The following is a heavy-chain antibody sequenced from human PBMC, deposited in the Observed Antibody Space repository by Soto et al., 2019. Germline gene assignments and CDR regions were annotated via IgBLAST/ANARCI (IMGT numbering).Heavy chain of an antibody. D-gene: IGHD2-2*01. J-gene: IGHJ6*02. Sequence: SETLSLTCTVSGGSVSTSDYYWGWIRQPPGKGLEWIGSIYYSGSTYYNTSLKSRVTMSVDTSKNVFSLKLSSVTAADTAVYFCATFGSRSGDSSFYGMDVWGQGTTVTVSS. CDR1: GGSVSTSDYY. CDR2: IYYSGST. CDR3: ATFGSRSGDSSFYGMDV. V-gene: IGHV4-39*01.